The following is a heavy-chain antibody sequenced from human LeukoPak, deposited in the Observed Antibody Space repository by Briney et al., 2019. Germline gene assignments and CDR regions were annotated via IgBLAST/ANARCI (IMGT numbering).Heavy chain of an antibody. V-gene: IGHV3-30*02. CDR2: IRYDGSNK. CDR1: AFTSSSYG. Sequence: GGSLRLSCAASAFTSSSYGMHWVRQAPGKGLEWVAFIRYDGSNKYYADSVKGRFTISRDNSKNTLYLQMNSLRAEDTAVYYCAKGRSYRDLYYWGQGTLVTVSS. D-gene: IGHD1-26*01. J-gene: IGHJ4*02. CDR3: AKGRSYRDLYY.